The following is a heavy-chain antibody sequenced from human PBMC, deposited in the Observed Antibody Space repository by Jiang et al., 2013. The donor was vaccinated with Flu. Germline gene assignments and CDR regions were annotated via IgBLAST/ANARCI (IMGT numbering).Heavy chain of an antibody. Sequence: GSGLVKPLQTLSLACAVSGGSISSGGYYWSWIRQHPDKGLEWIGNIDYSGSTDYNPSLKSRVIISIDTSEKQFSLKLSSVTAADTAVYFCARSDCSGGSCYKFDYWGQGTLVTVSS. J-gene: IGHJ4*02. CDR1: GGSISSGGYY. V-gene: IGHV4-31*11. CDR2: IDYSGST. D-gene: IGHD2-15*01. CDR3: ARSDCSGGSCYKFDY.